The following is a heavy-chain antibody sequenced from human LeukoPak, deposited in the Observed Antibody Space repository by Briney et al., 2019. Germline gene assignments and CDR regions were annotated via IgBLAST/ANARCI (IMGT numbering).Heavy chain of an antibody. CDR2: IYYSGST. J-gene: IGHJ4*02. CDR3: ARDVGYDYVWGSYRYPYYFDY. V-gene: IGHV4-59*12. Sequence: PGGSLRLSCAASGFTFSNAWMSWIRQPPGKGLEWIGYIYYSGSTNYNPSLKSRVTISVDTSKNQFSLKLSSVTAADTAVYYCARDVGYDYVWGSYRYPYYFDYWGQGTLVTVSS. CDR1: GFTFSNAW. D-gene: IGHD3-16*02.